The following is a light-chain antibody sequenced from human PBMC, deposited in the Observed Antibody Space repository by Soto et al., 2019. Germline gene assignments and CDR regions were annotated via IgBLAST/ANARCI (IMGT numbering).Light chain of an antibody. V-gene: IGLV7-46*01. CDR3: LVFFTGVGEV. CDR2: DTS. J-gene: IGLJ1*01. Sequence: QAVVTQEPSLTVSPGGTVTLTCGSSTGAVTSGHWPHWFQQKPGQAPRTLIYDTSNKHSWTPARFSGSLLGGKAALTLSGGGLENGADYYCLVFFTGVGEVFGTGTKLPV. CDR1: TGAVTSGHW.